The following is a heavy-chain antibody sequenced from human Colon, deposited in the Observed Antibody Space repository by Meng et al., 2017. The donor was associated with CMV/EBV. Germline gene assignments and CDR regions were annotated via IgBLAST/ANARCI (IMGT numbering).Heavy chain of an antibody. CDR3: AKPHCSGGSCYLVKQNWFDP. J-gene: IGHJ5*02. Sequence: GESLKISCATSGFTFSSNYMSWVRQAPGKGLEWVSVIYSGGNTYYADSVKGRFTISRDNSKNTQYLQMNSLRAEDTAVYYCAKPHCSGGSCYLVKQNWFDPWGQGTLVTVSS. CDR2: IYSGGNT. V-gene: IGHV3-53*01. D-gene: IGHD2-15*01. CDR1: GFTFSSNY.